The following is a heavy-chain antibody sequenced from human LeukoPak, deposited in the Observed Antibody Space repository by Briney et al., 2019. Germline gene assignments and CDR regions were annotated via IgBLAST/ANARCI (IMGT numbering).Heavy chain of an antibody. CDR3: ARVAGWHWFEP. CDR1: GFTFSSYD. J-gene: IGHJ5*02. D-gene: IGHD6-19*01. Sequence: GGSLTLSCAASGFTFSSYDMTWVRQAPGRGLEWVSSIRPSGDNTYYGDSVKGRFTISRDNSKNTVYIQMNNMRVDDTAVYYCARVAGWHWFEPWGQGTLVTVSS. CDR2: IRPSGDNT. V-gene: IGHV3-23*01.